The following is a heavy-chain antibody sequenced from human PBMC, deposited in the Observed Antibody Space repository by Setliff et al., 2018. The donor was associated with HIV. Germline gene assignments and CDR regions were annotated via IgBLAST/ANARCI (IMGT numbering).Heavy chain of an antibody. CDR1: GYTFTSYY. V-gene: IGHV1-46*01. Sequence: ASVKVSCKASGYTFTSYYMHWVRQAPGQGLEWMGITNPSGGRTTYAQKFQGRVTMTRDTSTSTVYMELSSLRSEDTAVYYCARGDYGDYRVPYFFDYWGQGTLVTVSS. J-gene: IGHJ4*02. CDR3: ARGDYGDYRVPYFFDY. D-gene: IGHD4-17*01. CDR2: TNPSGGRT.